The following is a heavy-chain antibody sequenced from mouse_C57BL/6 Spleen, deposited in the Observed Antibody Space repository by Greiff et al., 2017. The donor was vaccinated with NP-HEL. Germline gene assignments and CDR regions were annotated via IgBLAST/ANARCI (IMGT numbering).Heavy chain of an antibody. CDR1: GFTFTDYY. Sequence: EVQLVESGGGLVQPGGSLSLSCAASGFTFTDYYMSWVRQPPGQALEWLGFIRNKANGYTTEYSASVKGRFTISRDNSQSILYLQMNALRAEDSATYYCARRGNWDYFDYWGQGTTLTVSS. CDR2: IRNKANGYTT. D-gene: IGHD4-1*01. V-gene: IGHV7-3*01. J-gene: IGHJ2*01. CDR3: ARRGNWDYFDY.